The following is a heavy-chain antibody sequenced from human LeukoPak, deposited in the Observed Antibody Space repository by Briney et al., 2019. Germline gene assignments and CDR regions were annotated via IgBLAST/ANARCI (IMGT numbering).Heavy chain of an antibody. CDR1: GFTFDTYA. V-gene: IGHV3-30*18. CDR2: ISFDGSNR. CDR3: AKDAHTYANNWFDP. J-gene: IGHJ5*02. Sequence: GGSLRLSCAASGFTFDTYAIHWVRQAPGKGLEWVAVISFDGSNRYYADSVKGRFTISRDNSKNTVYLQMTSLRTEDTAVYYCAKDAHTYANNWFDPWGQGTLVTVSS. D-gene: IGHD5-18*01.